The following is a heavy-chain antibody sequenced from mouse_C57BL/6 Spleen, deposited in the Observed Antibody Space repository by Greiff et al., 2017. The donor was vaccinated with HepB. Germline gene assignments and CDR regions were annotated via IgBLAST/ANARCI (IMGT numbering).Heavy chain of an antibody. V-gene: IGHV1-55*01. CDR2: IYPGSGST. CDR1: GYTFTSYW. CDR3: ARDDYYGSSYYYAMDY. D-gene: IGHD1-1*01. J-gene: IGHJ4*01. Sequence: QLQQPGAELVKPGASVKMSCKASGYTFTSYWITWVKQRPGQGLEWIGDIYPGSGSTNYNEKFKSKATLTVDTSSSTAYMQLSSLTSEDSAVYYCARDDYYGSSYYYAMDYWGQGTSVTVSS.